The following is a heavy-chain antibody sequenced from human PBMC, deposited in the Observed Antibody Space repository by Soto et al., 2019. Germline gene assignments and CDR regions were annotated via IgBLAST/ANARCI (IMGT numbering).Heavy chain of an antibody. J-gene: IGHJ5*02. V-gene: IGHV1-18*01. CDR1: GYTFTNYG. Sequence: ASVKVSCQASGYTFTNYGISWVRQAPGQGLEWMGWINVYNGNTKYAQKVQGRVTMTTDTSTSTAYMELRSLRSDDTAVYYCGRGVGSGSYYNQYNWFDPWGQGTLVTVSS. CDR2: INVYNGNT. D-gene: IGHD3-10*01. CDR3: GRGVGSGSYYNQYNWFDP.